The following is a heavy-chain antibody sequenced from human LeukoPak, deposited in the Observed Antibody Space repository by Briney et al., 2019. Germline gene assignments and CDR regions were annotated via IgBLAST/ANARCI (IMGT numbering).Heavy chain of an antibody. J-gene: IGHJ4*02. CDR1: GFTFSSYA. V-gene: IGHV3-23*01. CDR2: ISGNGDYT. CDR3: AKGYCSG. Sequence: PGGSLRLSCAASGFTFSSYAMSWVRQAPGKGLEWVSTISGNGDYTYYADSVKGRFTTSRDNSKNTLYLQMNSLRADDTAVYYCAKGYCSGWGQGTLVTVSS. D-gene: IGHD2-15*01.